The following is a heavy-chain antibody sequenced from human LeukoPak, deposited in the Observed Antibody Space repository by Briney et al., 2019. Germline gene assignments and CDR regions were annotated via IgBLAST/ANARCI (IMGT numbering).Heavy chain of an antibody. Sequence: GESLKISCKGSGYSFTSYWIGWVRQMPGKGLEWMGIIYPGDSDTRYSPSFQGQVTISADKSISTAYLQWSSLKASDTAMYYCATPRTTGTTRGAFDIWGQGTMVTVSS. J-gene: IGHJ3*02. CDR3: ATPRTTGTTRGAFDI. V-gene: IGHV5-51*01. CDR2: IYPGDSDT. D-gene: IGHD1-1*01. CDR1: GYSFTSYW.